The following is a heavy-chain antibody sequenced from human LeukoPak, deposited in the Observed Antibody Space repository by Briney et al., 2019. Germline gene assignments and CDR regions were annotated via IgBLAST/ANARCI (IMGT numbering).Heavy chain of an antibody. J-gene: IGHJ4*02. Sequence: GGSLRLSCAASGFTFSTYAMSWVRQAPGKGLEWVSTISANGGTTYYADSVKGRFPISRDNSKNTLYLQMNSLRVEDTAIYYCAQPPPDSSSWLFDYWGQGTLVTVSS. V-gene: IGHV3-23*01. CDR3: AQPPPDSSSWLFDY. CDR2: ISANGGTT. D-gene: IGHD6-13*01. CDR1: GFTFSTYA.